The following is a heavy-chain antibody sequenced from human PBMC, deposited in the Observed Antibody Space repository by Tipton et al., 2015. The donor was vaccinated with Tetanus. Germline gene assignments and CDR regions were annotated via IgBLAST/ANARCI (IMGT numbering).Heavy chain of an antibody. V-gene: IGHV4-39*01. J-gene: IGHJ5*02. CDR2: ISHSATT. Sequence: TLSLTCFVSGGSISTKTYYWGWIRQTPGKGLEWIASISHSATTFYNPSLKSRVTMPEDPSKNQFSVRLSSVTAADTGVYYCARHVGGYGSPPHDLWGQGTLVTVSS. D-gene: IGHD3-10*01. CDR1: GGSISTKTYY. CDR3: ARHVGGYGSPPHDL.